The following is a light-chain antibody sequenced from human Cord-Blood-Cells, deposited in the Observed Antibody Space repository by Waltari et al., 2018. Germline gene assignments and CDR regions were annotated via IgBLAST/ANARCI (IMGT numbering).Light chain of an antibody. CDR2: GAS. CDR3: QQYGSSRGFT. CDR1: QSVSSSY. J-gene: IGKJ3*01. V-gene: IGKV3-20*01. Sequence: EIVLTQSPGTLSLSPGGRATLSCRASQSVSSSYLAWYQQKPGQAPRLLIYGASSRATGIPDRFSGSGSGTDFTLTISRLEPEDFAVYYCQQYGSSRGFTFGPGTKVDIK.